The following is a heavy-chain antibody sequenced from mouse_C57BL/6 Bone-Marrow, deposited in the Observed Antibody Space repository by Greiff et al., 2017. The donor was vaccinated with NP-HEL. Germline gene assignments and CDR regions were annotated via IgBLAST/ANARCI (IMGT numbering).Heavy chain of an antibody. Sequence: EVHLVESGPGLVKPSQSLSLTCSVTGYSITSGYYWNWIRQFPGNKLEWMGYISYDGSNNYNPSLKNRISITRDTSKNQFFLKLNSVTTEDTATYYCARGSGATVVDWGQGTLVTVSA. J-gene: IGHJ3*01. CDR2: ISYDGSN. CDR1: GYSITSGYY. CDR3: ARGSGATVVD. V-gene: IGHV3-6*01. D-gene: IGHD1-1*01.